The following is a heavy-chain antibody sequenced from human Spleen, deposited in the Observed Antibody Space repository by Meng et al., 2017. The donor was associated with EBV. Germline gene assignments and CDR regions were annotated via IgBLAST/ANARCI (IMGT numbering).Heavy chain of an antibody. J-gene: IGHJ4*02. CDR1: GFSLTTGGLW. CDR3: ALRRKGVEAN. V-gene: IGHV2-5*02. D-gene: IGHD2-15*01. CDR2: IYWDDDK. Sequence: TLKERGPTAVKPTPTLRLTCTFSGFSLTTGGLWLGWIRQPPGKALEGLALIYWDDDKRYSPSLESRLTITKDTSKNQVVLTMTNMDPVDTAIYYCALRRKGVEANWGQGALVTVSS.